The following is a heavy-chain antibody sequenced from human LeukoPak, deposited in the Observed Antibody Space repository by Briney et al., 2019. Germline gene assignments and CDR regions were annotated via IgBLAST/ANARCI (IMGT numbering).Heavy chain of an antibody. CDR3: AKCFALYSSTSAVPGYYFDY. V-gene: IGHV3-23*01. CDR2: ISGSGGRT. CDR1: GFTFSSYA. Sequence: GGSLRLSCAASGFTFSSYAMSWVRQAPGKGLEWVSAISGSGGRTYYADSVKGRFTISRDNSTNTLYLQMNSLRAEDTAIYYCAKCFALYSSTSAVPGYYFDYWGQGTLVTVSS. J-gene: IGHJ4*02. D-gene: IGHD6-6*01.